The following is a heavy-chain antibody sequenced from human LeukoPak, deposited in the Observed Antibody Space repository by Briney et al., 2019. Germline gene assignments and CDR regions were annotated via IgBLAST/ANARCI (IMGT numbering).Heavy chain of an antibody. CDR1: GFTFSTYG. CDR2: IWHDGSKT. J-gene: IGHJ4*02. Sequence: PGGSLRLSCAASGFTFSTYGMHWVRQAPGKGLDWVAVIWHDGSKTYYADSVKGRFTISRDNSKNTLYLQMNSLRAEDTAVYYCAKDRSPVTTVTYFDYWGQGTLVTVSS. CDR3: AKDRSPVTTVTYFDY. V-gene: IGHV3-30*02. D-gene: IGHD4-17*01.